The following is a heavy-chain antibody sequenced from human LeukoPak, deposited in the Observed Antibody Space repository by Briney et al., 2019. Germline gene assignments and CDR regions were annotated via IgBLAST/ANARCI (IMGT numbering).Heavy chain of an antibody. CDR2: INHSGST. J-gene: IGHJ5*02. Sequence: SETLSLTCAVYGGSFSGYYWSWIRQPPGKGLEWIGEINHSGSTNYNPSLKSRVTISVDKSKNQFSLKLSSVTAADTAVYYCARDKTYYDFWSGYLGWFDPWGQGTLVTVSS. D-gene: IGHD3-3*01. CDR1: GGSFSGYY. V-gene: IGHV4-34*01. CDR3: ARDKTYYDFWSGYLGWFDP.